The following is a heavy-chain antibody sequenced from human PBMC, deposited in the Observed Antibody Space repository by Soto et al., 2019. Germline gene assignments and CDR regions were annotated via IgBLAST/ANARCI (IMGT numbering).Heavy chain of an antibody. CDR3: ARDAGEQRGLDF. V-gene: IGHV4-31*03. J-gene: IGHJ4*02. CDR1: GGSITTGGYS. Sequence: QVLLQESGPGLVKPSETLSLICLVSGGSITTGGYSWSWIRQHPGKGLDWIGNIYYSGSTSFNPSLKSRLTISVDTSTNQFALKLTSVTAADTAVYYCARDAGEQRGLDFWGQGTLVTVSS. D-gene: IGHD3-16*01. CDR2: IYYSGST.